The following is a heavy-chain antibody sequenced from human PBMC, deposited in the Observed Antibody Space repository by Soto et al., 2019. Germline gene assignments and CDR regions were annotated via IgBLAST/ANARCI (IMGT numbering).Heavy chain of an antibody. CDR3: AREKVTSGYPD. J-gene: IGHJ4*02. CDR2: MNPNSGNT. V-gene: IGHV1-8*01. CDR1: GYTFTSYD. D-gene: IGHD3-22*01. Sequence: QVQLVQSGAEVKKPGASVKVSCKASGYTFTSYDINWVRQATGQGLEWMGWMNPNSGNTAYAQKFQGRITITRNTSISTAYMELSSLRSEDTAVYYGAREKVTSGYPDWGQGILVTVSS.